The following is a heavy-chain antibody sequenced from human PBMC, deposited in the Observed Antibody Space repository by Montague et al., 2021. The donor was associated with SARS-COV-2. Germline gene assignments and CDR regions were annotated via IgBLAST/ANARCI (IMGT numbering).Heavy chain of an antibody. CDR3: ARRGRKLLPVATTIGGFDI. CDR1: GGSISSSNYY. V-gene: IGHV4-39*02. J-gene: IGHJ3*02. D-gene: IGHD5-12*01. CDR2: IYDSGST. Sequence: SETLSLTCTVSGGSISSSNYYWDWIRQPPGKGLEWIGSIYDSGSTYYNPSLKSRVTISADTSKNHFSLKLSSVTAADTAVYYCARRGRKLLPVATTIGGFDIWGRGTMVTVSS.